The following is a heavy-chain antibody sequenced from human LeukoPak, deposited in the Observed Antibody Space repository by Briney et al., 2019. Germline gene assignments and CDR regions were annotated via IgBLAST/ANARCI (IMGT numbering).Heavy chain of an antibody. Sequence: GGSLRLSCAASGFSFSNYAMHWVRQAPGKGLEYVSRISTYGGSTYHANSVKGRFTISRDNAKTSLYLQMNSLRAEDTAVYYCARDLSGVTGYTYGRGIDYWGQGTLVTVSS. D-gene: IGHD5-18*01. V-gene: IGHV3-64*01. J-gene: IGHJ4*02. CDR1: GFSFSNYA. CDR2: ISTYGGST. CDR3: ARDLSGVTGYTYGRGIDY.